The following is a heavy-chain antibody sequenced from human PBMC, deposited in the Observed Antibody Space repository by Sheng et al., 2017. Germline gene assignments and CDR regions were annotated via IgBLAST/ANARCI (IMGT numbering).Heavy chain of an antibody. CDR1: GGTFSSYT. D-gene: IGHD3-3*01. J-gene: IGHJ6*03. Sequence: QVQLVQSGAEVKKPGSSVKVSCKASGGTFSSYTISWVRQAPGQGLEWMGRIIPILGIANYAQKFQGRVTITADKSTSTAYMELSSLRSEDTAVYYCARANYDFWSGPTSGYYMDVWGKGTTVTVSS. CDR3: ARANYDFWSGPTSGYYMDV. V-gene: IGHV1-69*02. CDR2: IIPILGIA.